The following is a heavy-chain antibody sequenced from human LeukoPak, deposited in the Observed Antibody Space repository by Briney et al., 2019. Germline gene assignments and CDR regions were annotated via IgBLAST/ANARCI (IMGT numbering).Heavy chain of an antibody. CDR2: IIPIFGTA. CDR3: ARPVIGPAVDPYYYYYMDV. V-gene: IGHV1-69*05. Sequence: SVKVSCKASGGTFSSYAISWVRQAPGQGLEWMGGIIPIFGTANYAQKFQGRVTITTDESTSTAYMELSSLRSEDTAVYYCARPVIGPAVDPYYYYYMDVWGKGTTVTVSS. J-gene: IGHJ6*03. CDR1: GGTFSSYA. D-gene: IGHD2/OR15-2a*01.